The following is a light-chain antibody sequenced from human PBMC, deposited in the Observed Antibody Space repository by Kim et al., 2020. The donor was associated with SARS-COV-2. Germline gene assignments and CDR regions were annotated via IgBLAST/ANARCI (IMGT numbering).Light chain of an antibody. CDR1: QSVSSSY. CDR3: QQYGSSPLT. CDR2: GAS. J-gene: IGKJ4*01. Sequence: PGERAARSCRASQSVSSSYLAGYQQKPGQAPRHLIYGASSRATGIPDRFSGSGSGTDFTLTISRLEPEDFAVYYCQQYGSSPLTFGGGTKVDIK. V-gene: IGKV3-20*01.